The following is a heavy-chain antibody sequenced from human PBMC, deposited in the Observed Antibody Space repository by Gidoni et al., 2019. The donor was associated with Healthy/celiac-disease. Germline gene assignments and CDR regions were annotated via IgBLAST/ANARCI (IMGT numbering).Heavy chain of an antibody. V-gene: IGHV7-4-1*02. CDR2: INTNTGNP. D-gene: IGHD2-15*01. CDR1: GYTFTSYA. CDR3: ARRDCSGGSCYPYYYYYGMDV. Sequence: QVQLVQSGSELKKPGASVKVSCKASGYTFTSYAMNWVRQAPGQGLEWMGWINTNTGNPTYAQGFTGRFVFSLDTSVSTAYLQISSLKAEDTAVYYCARRDCSGGSCYPYYYYYGMDVWGQGTTVTVSS. J-gene: IGHJ6*02.